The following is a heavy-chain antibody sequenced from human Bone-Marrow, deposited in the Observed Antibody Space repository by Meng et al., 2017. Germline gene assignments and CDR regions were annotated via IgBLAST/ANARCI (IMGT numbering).Heavy chain of an antibody. CDR2: INQSGSA. J-gene: IGHJ5*02. Sequence: QVQLQQWGEGLLKPSETLSLTRAVYGGSFSGNSWSWIRQPPGKGLEWIGEINQSGSAKYNPSLKSRVTMSADSSKKQFSLKMSSMTAADTAVYYCARRGGSGHYSPWGQGTLVTVSS. V-gene: IGHV4-34*01. D-gene: IGHD3-10*01. CDR3: ARRGGSGHYSP. CDR1: GGSFSGNS.